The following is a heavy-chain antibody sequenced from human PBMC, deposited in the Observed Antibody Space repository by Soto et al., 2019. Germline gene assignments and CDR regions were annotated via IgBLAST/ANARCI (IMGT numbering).Heavy chain of an antibody. D-gene: IGHD1-26*01. J-gene: IGHJ4*02. Sequence: QITLKESGPSLVRPTETLTLTCTFSGFSLITGVGVGWVRQPPGKALEWLAVIFWDKNDYYRPSLQTRVTISXDXSXYXXVPTLPRMDPTDTATYFCPQIYVSGSWGWYFHSWGQGPLVTVSS. CDR2: IFWDKND. CDR1: GFSLITGVG. CDR3: PQIYVSGSWGWYFHS. V-gene: IGHV2-5*02.